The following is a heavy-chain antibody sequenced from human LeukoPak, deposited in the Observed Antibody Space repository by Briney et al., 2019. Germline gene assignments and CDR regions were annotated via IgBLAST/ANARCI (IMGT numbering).Heavy chain of an antibody. D-gene: IGHD1-1*01. CDR1: GGSISSGGYY. CDR2: IYHSGDT. Sequence: SETLSLTCTVSGGSISSGGYYWHWVRQHPGKGLEWIGNIYHSGDTDYNPSLRSRVTISVDTSMNQFSLKLNSVTAADTAVYYCARDQQLAHFDSWGQGTLVTVSS. CDR3: ARDQQLAHFDS. J-gene: IGHJ4*02. V-gene: IGHV4-31*03.